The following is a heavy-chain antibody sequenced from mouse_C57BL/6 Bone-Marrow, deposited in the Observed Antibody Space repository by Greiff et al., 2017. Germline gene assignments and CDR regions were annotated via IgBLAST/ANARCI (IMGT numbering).Heavy chain of an antibody. CDR3: ASVHWDDYAKDY. Sequence: EVMLVESGGGLVQPGGSLSLSCAASGFTFTDYYMSWVRQPPGKALEWFGFIRNKANGYTNEYSASVKGRFTISRDNSQSILYLQMNALRAEDSATYYCASVHWDDYAKDYWGQGNSVTVSS. V-gene: IGHV7-3*01. J-gene: IGHJ4*01. CDR2: IRNKANGYTN. D-gene: IGHD4-1*01. CDR1: GFTFTDYY.